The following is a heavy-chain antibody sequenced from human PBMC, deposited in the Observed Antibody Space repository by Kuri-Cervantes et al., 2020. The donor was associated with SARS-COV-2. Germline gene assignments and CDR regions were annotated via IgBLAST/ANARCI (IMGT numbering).Heavy chain of an antibody. CDR2: IYYSGST. Sequence: SETLSLTCAVYGGSISTNYWGWIRQPPGKGLEWIGSIYYSGSTYYNPSLKSRVTISVDTSKNQFSLKLSSVTAADTAVYYCARLAVVVVPAAMRAYAFDIWGQGTMVTVSS. V-gene: IGHV4-39*01. D-gene: IGHD2-2*01. CDR3: ARLAVVVVPAAMRAYAFDI. J-gene: IGHJ3*02. CDR1: GGSISTNY.